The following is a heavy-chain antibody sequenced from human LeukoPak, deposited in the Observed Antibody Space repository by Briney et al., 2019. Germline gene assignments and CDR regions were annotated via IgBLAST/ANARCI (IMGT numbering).Heavy chain of an antibody. J-gene: IGHJ4*02. V-gene: IGHV3-30*03. CDR2: ISYDGSQK. CDR1: GFSFSDYG. CDR3: ARDKDGWGIHDF. Sequence: GGSLRLSCAASGFSFSDYGLHWVRQAPGKGLEWVALISYDGSQKNFADSVKGRFTTSRDNSRFTMYLEMNSLRAEDTAVYFCARDKDGWGIHDFWGQGTLVTVSS. D-gene: IGHD3-16*01.